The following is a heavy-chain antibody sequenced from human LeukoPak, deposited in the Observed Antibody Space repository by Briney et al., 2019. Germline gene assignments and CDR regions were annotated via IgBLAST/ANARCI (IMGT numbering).Heavy chain of an antibody. D-gene: IGHD6-19*01. CDR1: GFTFSSYG. CDR3: ARDREVAGIEGNYYFDY. J-gene: IGHJ4*02. CDR2: IWYDGSNN. Sequence: GRSLRLSCAASGFTFSSYGMHWVRQAPGKGLEWVAVIWYDGSNNYYADSVKGRFTISRDNSKNTLYLQMNSLRAEDTAVYYCARDREVAGIEGNYYFDYWGQGTLVTVSS. V-gene: IGHV3-33*01.